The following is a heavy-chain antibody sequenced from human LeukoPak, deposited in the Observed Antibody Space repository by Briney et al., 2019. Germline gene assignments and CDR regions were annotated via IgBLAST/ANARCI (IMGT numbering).Heavy chain of an antibody. J-gene: IGHJ3*02. V-gene: IGHV4-30-4*08. CDR2: IYYSGST. CDR3: AREPGRDYDSSGYYPDAFDI. D-gene: IGHD3-22*01. Sequence: SETLSLTCAVYGGSFSGYYWSWIRQPPGKGLEWIGYIYYSGSTYYNPSLKSRVTTSVDTSKNQFSLKLSSVTAADTAVYYCAREPGRDYDSSGYYPDAFDIWGQGTMVTVSS. CDR1: GGSFSGYY.